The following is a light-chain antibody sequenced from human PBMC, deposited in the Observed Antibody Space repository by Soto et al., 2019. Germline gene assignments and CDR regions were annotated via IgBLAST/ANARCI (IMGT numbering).Light chain of an antibody. CDR3: QQRSNWPLT. Sequence: EIVLTQSPATLSLSPRERATLSCRASQSVSSYLAWYQQKPGQAPRLLIYDASNRATGIPARFSGSGSGTVFTLTISSLEPEDFAVYYCQQRSNWPLTFGPGTKVDIK. CDR1: QSVSSY. V-gene: IGKV3-11*01. J-gene: IGKJ3*01. CDR2: DAS.